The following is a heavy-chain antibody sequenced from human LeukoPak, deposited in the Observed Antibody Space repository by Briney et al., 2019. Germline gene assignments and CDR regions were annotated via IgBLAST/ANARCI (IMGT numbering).Heavy chain of an antibody. CDR1: GGSISSYY. CDR3: ASERVYCSSTSCYTPLPWFDS. Sequence: SETLSLTCTVSGGSISSYYWSWIRQPAGKGLEWIGRIYTSGSTNYNPSLKSRVTMSVDTSKNQFSLKLSSVTAADTAVYYCASERVYCSSTSCYTPLPWFDSWGQGTLVTVSS. D-gene: IGHD2-2*02. CDR2: IYTSGST. J-gene: IGHJ5*01. V-gene: IGHV4-4*07.